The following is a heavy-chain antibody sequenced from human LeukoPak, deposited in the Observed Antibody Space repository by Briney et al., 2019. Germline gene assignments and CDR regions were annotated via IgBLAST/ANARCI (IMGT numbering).Heavy chain of an antibody. CDR2: IYTSGST. CDR3: ARTSGLRQIFLSFDY. Sequence: PSETLSLTCTVSGGSISSYYWSWIRQPAGKGLEWIGRIYTSGSTNYNPSLKSRVTMSVDTSMNQFSLKLSSVTAADTAVYYCARTSGLRQIFLSFDYWGQGTLVTVSS. CDR1: GGSISSYY. D-gene: IGHD4-17*01. V-gene: IGHV4-4*07. J-gene: IGHJ4*02.